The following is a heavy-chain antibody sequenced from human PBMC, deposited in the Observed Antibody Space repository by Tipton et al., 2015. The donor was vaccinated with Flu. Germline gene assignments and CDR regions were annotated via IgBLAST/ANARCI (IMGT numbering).Heavy chain of an antibody. Sequence: QLVQSGAEVKKPGASVKLSCKASGYSFTSYEITWVRQAPGQGLELVGWISGYNGNTKYTQKFQGRVTMTADTPTTTAFMELTSLTSAETAMYYFARKEENGAYVYFDYWGQGTLVTVSS. CDR2: ISGYNGNT. CDR1: GYSFTSYE. V-gene: IGHV1-18*01. CDR3: ARKEENGAYVYFDY. D-gene: IGHD4-17*01. J-gene: IGHJ4*02.